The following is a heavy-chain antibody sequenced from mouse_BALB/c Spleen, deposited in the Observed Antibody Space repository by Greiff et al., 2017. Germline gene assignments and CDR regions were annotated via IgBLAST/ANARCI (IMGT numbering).Heavy chain of an antibody. CDR3: TGDYYGSSYGFAY. V-gene: IGHV6-6*02. CDR1: GFTFSSYW. J-gene: IGHJ3*01. CDR2: IRLKSDNYAT. Sequence: EVQLVESGGGLVQPGGSMKLSCVASGFTFSSYWMSWVRQSPEKGLEWVAEIRLKSDNYATHYAESVKGKFTISRDDSKSRLYLQMNSLRAEDTGIYYCTGDYYGSSYGFAYWGQGTLVTVSA. D-gene: IGHD1-1*01.